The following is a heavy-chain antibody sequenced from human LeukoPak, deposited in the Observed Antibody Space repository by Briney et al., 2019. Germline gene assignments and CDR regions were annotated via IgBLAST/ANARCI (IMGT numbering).Heavy chain of an antibody. V-gene: IGHV1-69*04. Sequence: GSSVKVSCKASGGTFSSYAISWVRQAPGQGLEWMGRIIPILGIANYAQKFQGRVTITADKSTSTAYMELSSLRSEDTAVYYCARDGRYGGKIPEGYYYYYGMDVWGQGTTVTVSS. J-gene: IGHJ6*02. CDR1: GGTFSSYA. CDR2: IIPILGIA. D-gene: IGHD4-23*01. CDR3: ARDGRYGGKIPEGYYYYYGMDV.